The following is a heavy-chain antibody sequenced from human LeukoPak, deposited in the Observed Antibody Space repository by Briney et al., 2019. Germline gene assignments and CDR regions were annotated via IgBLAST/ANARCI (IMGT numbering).Heavy chain of an antibody. CDR3: ARSFGTVTHYYYYMDV. V-gene: IGHV4-34*01. Sequence: SETLSLTCAVYGGSFSGYYWSWIRQPPGKGLEWIGEINHSGSTNYNPSLKSRVTISVDTSKNQFSLKLSSVTAADTAVYYCARSFGTVTHYYYYMDVWGKGTTVTVSS. D-gene: IGHD3-10*01. CDR2: INHSGST. CDR1: GGSFSGYY. J-gene: IGHJ6*03.